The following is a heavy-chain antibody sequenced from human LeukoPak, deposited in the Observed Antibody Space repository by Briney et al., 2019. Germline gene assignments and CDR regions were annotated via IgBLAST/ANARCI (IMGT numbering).Heavy chain of an antibody. V-gene: IGHV4-39*07. CDR3: ARDENGYVWGSFRA. CDR1: GGSIGRSSYY. CDR2: IYYSGST. J-gene: IGHJ5*02. D-gene: IGHD3-16*02. Sequence: PSETLSLTCTVSGGSIGRSSYYWGWIRQPPGKGLEWIGSIYYSGSTYYNPSLESRVTMSLDTSRNQFSLKLSSVTAADTAVYYCARDENGYVWGSFRAWGQGTLVTVSS.